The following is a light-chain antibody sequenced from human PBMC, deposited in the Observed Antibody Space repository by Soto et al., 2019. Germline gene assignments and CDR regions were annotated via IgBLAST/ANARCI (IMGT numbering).Light chain of an antibody. CDR3: QQYGSSPGT. CDR2: GAS. J-gene: IGKJ1*01. CDR1: QSVSSSY. V-gene: IGKV3-20*01. Sequence: EIVLTQSPGTLSLSPGERATLSCRASQSVSSSYLAWYQQQPGQAPMLLICGASSRATGIPDRFSGSGAGTEFTLSISRLELEDVAVYYCQQYGSSPGTFGQGTKVEIK.